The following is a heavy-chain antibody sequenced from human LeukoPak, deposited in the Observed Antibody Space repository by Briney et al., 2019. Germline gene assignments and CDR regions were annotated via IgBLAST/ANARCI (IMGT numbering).Heavy chain of an antibody. CDR2: IRDDGGQK. J-gene: IGHJ6*02. CDR3: ATYTNWVAGDI. Sequence: GGSLRLSCVASGFTFSDSWMSWVRQAPGKGLEWVADIRDDGGQKEYLDSVKGRFTISRDNAKNSLYLQMDSLRAEDTAVYYCATYTNWVAGDIWGQGTTVSVSS. V-gene: IGHV3-7*01. CDR1: GFTFSDSW. D-gene: IGHD7-27*01.